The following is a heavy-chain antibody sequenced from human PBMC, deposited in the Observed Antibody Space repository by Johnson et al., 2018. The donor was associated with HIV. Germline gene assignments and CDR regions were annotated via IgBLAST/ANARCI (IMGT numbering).Heavy chain of an antibody. J-gene: IGHJ3*02. CDR1: GFTFSSYD. CDR3: ARDLVRFSELIAAAGDDAFDI. Sequence: VQLVESGGGVVQPGRSLRLSCAASGFTFSSYDMHWVRQATGKGLEWVSAIGTAGDTYYPGSVKGRFTISRENSKNTLYLQMNSLRAEDTAVYYCARDLVRFSELIAAAGDDAFDIWGQGTMVTVSS. D-gene: IGHD6-13*01. V-gene: IGHV3-13*01. CDR2: IGTAGDT.